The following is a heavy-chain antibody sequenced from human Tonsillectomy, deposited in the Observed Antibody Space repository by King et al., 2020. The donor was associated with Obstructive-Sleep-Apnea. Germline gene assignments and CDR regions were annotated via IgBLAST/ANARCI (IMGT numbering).Heavy chain of an antibody. CDR2: ITWNSGTI. V-gene: IGHV3-9*01. CDR3: AKDIAITGMVALDI. J-gene: IGHJ3*02. Sequence: QLVQSGGGLVQPARSLRLSCAASGFTFDDYAMHWVRQAPGKGLEWVSGITWNSGTIGYADSVKGRFTISRDNAENSLYLQMNSLRPEDTAFYYCAKDIAITGMVALDIWGQGTMVTVSS. CDR1: GFTFDDYA. D-gene: IGHD1-20*01.